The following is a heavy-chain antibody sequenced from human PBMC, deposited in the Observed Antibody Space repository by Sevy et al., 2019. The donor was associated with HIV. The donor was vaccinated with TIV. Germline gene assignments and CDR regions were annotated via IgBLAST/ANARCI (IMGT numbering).Heavy chain of an antibody. J-gene: IGHJ3*02. CDR1: GFTFSSYW. Sequence: GGSLRLSCAASGFTFSSYWMSWVRQAPGKGLEWVANIKQDGSEKYYVDSVKGRFTISRDNAKNSLYLQMNSLRAEDTAVYYCVREWGGGYDFWSGYYTAFDIWGQGTMVTVSS. CDR3: VREWGGGYDFWSGYYTAFDI. V-gene: IGHV3-7*03. CDR2: IKQDGSEK. D-gene: IGHD3-3*01.